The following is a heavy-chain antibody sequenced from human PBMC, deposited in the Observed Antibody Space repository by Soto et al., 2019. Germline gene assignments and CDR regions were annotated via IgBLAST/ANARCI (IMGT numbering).Heavy chain of an antibody. CDR2: IYSDGST. J-gene: IGHJ4*02. CDR3: ATLTKYDILTGFYPC. D-gene: IGHD3-9*01. CDR1: GFTVNSNY. V-gene: IGHV3-66*01. Sequence: GVSLRLSCAASGFTVNSNYMSWFRQAPGKGLEWVSVIYSDGSTYYADSVKGRFIISRDNSNNTLYFQMNSLRAEDTAVYYCATLTKYDILTGFYPCWGQGTLVTVSS.